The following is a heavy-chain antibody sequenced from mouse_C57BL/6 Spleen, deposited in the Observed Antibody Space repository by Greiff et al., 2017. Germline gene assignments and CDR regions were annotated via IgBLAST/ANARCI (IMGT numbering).Heavy chain of an antibody. D-gene: IGHD1-1*01. J-gene: IGHJ3*01. Sequence: VQLQQSGPELVKPGASVTISCKASGYSFTGYYMNWVKQSPEKSLEWIGEINPSTGGTTYNQQFKAKATLTVDKSSSTAYMQLKSLTSEDSAVYYCAREGFYYYGSSPPFAYWGQGTLVTVSA. CDR2: INPSTGGT. CDR3: AREGFYYYGSSPPFAY. CDR1: GYSFTGYY. V-gene: IGHV1-42*01.